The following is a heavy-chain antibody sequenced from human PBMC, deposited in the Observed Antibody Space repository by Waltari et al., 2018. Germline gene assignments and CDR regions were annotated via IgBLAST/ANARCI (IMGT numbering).Heavy chain of an antibody. CDR3: ATYRWLGY. CDR2: INYDGSEK. CDR1: DVPFSTYW. Sequence: EVQLVESGGGLVQPGGSLRIPCAVSDVPFSTYWMTWVRQASGRGLEWVANINYDGSEKNYVDSVKGRFTISRDNARNSLYLQMNSLRAEDTAVYYCATYRWLGYWGQGTLVTVSS. V-gene: IGHV3-7*03. J-gene: IGHJ4*02. D-gene: IGHD3-10*01.